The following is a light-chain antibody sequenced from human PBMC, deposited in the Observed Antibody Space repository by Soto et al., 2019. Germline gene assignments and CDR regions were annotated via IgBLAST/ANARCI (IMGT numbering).Light chain of an antibody. V-gene: IGKV3-11*01. CDR3: QQRSNWPVT. Sequence: EIVLTQSPATLSLSPGERATLSCRSSQSVSNFFAWYQQKPGQAPRLLIYDASTRATGIPARFSGCGSGTKFTLANSSLEPEDFSVYYCQQRSNWPVTFGKGTRVEI. J-gene: IGKJ1*01. CDR1: QSVSNF. CDR2: DAS.